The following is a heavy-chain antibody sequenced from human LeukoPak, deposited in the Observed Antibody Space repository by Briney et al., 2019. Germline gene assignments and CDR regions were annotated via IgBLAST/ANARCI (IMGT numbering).Heavy chain of an antibody. V-gene: IGHV4-4*07. Sequence: SETLSLTCTVSGGSISPYYWTWIRQSAGRGLDYIGRIHSGGTTNYNPSLTSRITLSVDTSKNQFSLKLTSVTAAVTAVYFCARDSTNGYTHGHRYYYMDVWGKGTTVTVSS. CDR2: IHSGGTT. CDR3: ARDSTNGYTHGHRYYYMDV. J-gene: IGHJ6*03. CDR1: GGSISPYY. D-gene: IGHD2-2*02.